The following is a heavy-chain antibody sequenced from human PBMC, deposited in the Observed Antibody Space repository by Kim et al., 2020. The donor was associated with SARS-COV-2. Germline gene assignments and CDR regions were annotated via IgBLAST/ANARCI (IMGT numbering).Heavy chain of an antibody. Sequence: ASVKVSCKVSGYTLTELSMHWVRQAPGKGLEWKGGFDPEDGETIYAQKFQGRVTMTEDTSTDTAYMELSSLRSEDTAVYYCATSAAAGRLYWFDPWGQGTLVTVSS. D-gene: IGHD6-13*01. CDR3: ATSAAAGRLYWFDP. CDR2: FDPEDGET. V-gene: IGHV1-24*01. J-gene: IGHJ5*02. CDR1: GYTLTELS.